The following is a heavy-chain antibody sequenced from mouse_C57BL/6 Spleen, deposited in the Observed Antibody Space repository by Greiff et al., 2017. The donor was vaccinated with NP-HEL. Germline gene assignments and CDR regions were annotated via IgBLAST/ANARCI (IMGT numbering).Heavy chain of an antibody. CDR2: IWSGGST. Sequence: VQLQQSGPGLVQPSQSLSITCTVSGFSLTSYGVHWVSQSPGKGLEWLGVIWSGGSTDYNAAFISRLSISKDNSKSQVFFKMNSLQADDTAIYYCARKGGDGYYYAMDYWGQGTSVTVSS. CDR3: ARKGGDGYYYAMDY. CDR1: GFSLTSYG. V-gene: IGHV2-2*01. J-gene: IGHJ4*01. D-gene: IGHD2-3*01.